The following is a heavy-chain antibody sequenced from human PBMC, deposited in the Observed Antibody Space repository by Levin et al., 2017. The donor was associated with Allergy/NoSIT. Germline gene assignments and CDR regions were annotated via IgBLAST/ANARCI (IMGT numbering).Heavy chain of an antibody. J-gene: IGHJ3*02. Sequence: GESLKISCKGSGYSFTSYWISWVRQMPGKGLEWMGRIDPSDSYTNYSPSFQGHVTISADKSISTAYLQWSSLKASDTAMYYCARRGDYGDYVLDAFDIWGQGTMVTVSS. V-gene: IGHV5-10-1*01. CDR2: IDPSDSYT. CDR1: GYSFTSYW. CDR3: ARRGDYGDYVLDAFDI. D-gene: IGHD4-17*01.